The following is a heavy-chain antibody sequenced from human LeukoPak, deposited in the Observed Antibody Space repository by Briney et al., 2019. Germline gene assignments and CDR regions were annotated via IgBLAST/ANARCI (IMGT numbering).Heavy chain of an antibody. J-gene: IGHJ4*02. V-gene: IGHV3-23*01. CDR2: ISGSGDNT. Sequence: PGGSLRLSCAASGFTFSNYAMSWVRQAPGKGLEWVSAISGSGDNTYYADSVKGRFTVSRDNSKNTLYVQMKSLRAEDTAVYYCAKSNFFHYWGQGTLVTVSS. CDR3: AKSNFFHY. CDR1: GFTFSNYA.